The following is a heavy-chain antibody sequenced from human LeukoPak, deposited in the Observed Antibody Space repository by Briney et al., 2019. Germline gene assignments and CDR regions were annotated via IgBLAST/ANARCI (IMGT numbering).Heavy chain of an antibody. J-gene: IGHJ3*02. CDR1: GFTFSSYS. V-gene: IGHV3-48*02. Sequence: PGGSLRLSCAASGFTFSSYSMNWVRQAPGKGLEWVSYISSSSSTIYYADSVKGRFTISRDNAKNSLYLQMNSLRDEDTAVYYCARGSGFYYSPASDAFDIWGQGTMVTASS. CDR2: ISSSSSTI. CDR3: ARGSGFYYSPASDAFDI. D-gene: IGHD3-10*01.